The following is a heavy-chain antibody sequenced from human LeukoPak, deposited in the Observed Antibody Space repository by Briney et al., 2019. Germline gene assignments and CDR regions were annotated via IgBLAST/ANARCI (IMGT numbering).Heavy chain of an antibody. J-gene: IGHJ5*02. Sequence: GRSLRLSCAASGFTFSSYGMHWVRQAPGKGLEWVAVISYDGSNKYYADSVKGRFTISRDNSKNTLYLQMNSLRAEDTAVYYCARGGVDTAMVKSSWFDPWGQGTLVTVSS. CDR2: ISYDGSNK. CDR3: ARGGVDTAMVKSSWFDP. CDR1: GFTFSSYG. D-gene: IGHD5-18*01. V-gene: IGHV3-30*03.